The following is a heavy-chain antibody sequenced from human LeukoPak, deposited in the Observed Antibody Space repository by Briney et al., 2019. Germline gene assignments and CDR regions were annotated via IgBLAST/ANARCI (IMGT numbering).Heavy chain of an antibody. D-gene: IGHD2-2*01. J-gene: IGHJ5*02. CDR1: GFTFDDYA. Sequence: GRSLRLSCAASGFTFDDYAMHWVRQAPGKGLEWVSSISSSSYVYYADSVKGRFTISRDNAKNTLYLQMNSLRAEDTAVYYCAKGVPANWFDPWGQGTLVTVSS. CDR3: AKGVPANWFDP. CDR2: ISSSSYV. V-gene: IGHV3-69-1*01.